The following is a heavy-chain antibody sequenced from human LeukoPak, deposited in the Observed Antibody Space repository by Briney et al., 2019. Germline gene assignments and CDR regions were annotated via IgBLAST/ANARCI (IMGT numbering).Heavy chain of an antibody. D-gene: IGHD6-19*01. V-gene: IGHV1-8*03. CDR2: MNPNSGNT. CDR1: GYTFTSYD. CDR3: ATQLGYSSEIDY. Sequence: ASVKVSCKASGYTFTSYDINWVRQATGQGLEWMGWMNPNSGNTGYAQKFQGRVTITRNTSISTAYMELSSLRSEDTAVYYCATQLGYSSEIDYWGQGTLVTVSS. J-gene: IGHJ4*02.